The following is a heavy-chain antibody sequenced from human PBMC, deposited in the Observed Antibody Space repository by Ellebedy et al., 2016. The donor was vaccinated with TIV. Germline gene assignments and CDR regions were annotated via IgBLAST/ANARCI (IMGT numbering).Heavy chain of an antibody. CDR2: ISYDGSNK. CDR3: AKDWHITMIAD. Sequence: GGSLRLSXAASGFTFSSYGMHWVRQAPGKGLEWVAVISYDGSNKYYADSVKGRFTISRDNSKNTLYLQMNSLRAEDTAVYYCAKDWHITMIADWGQGTLVTVSS. CDR1: GFTFSSYG. D-gene: IGHD3-22*01. V-gene: IGHV3-30*18. J-gene: IGHJ4*02.